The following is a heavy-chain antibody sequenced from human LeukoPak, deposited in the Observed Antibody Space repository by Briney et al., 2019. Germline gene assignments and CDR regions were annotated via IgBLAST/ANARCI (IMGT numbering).Heavy chain of an antibody. CDR3: AKDSMVYVFPWRSLFDY. CDR1: GFTFSSYD. V-gene: IGHV3-23*01. Sequence: GGSLRLSCAASGFTFSSYDMSWVRQAPGKGLEWVSAISGSGGSTYYADSVKGRFTISRDNSKNTLYLQMNSLRAEDTAVYYCAKDSMVYVFPWRSLFDYWGQGTLVTVSS. D-gene: IGHD2-8*01. CDR2: ISGSGGST. J-gene: IGHJ4*02.